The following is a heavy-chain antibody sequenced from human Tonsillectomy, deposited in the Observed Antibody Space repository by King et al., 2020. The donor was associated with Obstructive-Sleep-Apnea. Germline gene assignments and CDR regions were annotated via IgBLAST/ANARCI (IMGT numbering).Heavy chain of an antibody. Sequence: VQLQESGPGLVKPSETLSLTCTVSGGSVSGFYWGWIRQPPGKGLEGIGYVSYSWRTHYNPPLKSRVTLSVDTSETQFSLKLTSVTAADTAVYYCARGYFDSSAYGDWCFDLWGRGTLVTVSS. CDR3: ARGYFDSSAYGDWCFDL. CDR1: GGSVSGFY. CDR2: VSYSWRT. J-gene: IGHJ2*01. D-gene: IGHD3-22*01. V-gene: IGHV4-59*02.